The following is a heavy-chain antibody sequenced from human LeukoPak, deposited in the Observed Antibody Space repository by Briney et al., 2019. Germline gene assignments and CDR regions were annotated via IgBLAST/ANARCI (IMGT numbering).Heavy chain of an antibody. CDR2: IYPGDSDT. D-gene: IGHD5-12*01. CDR3: ARPRELATMHAFDI. V-gene: IGHV5-51*01. Sequence: GESLKISCKVSGYSFPTYWIAWVRQMSGKGQELMGIIYPGDSDTRYSPSFQGQVTISADKSISTAYLQWSSLKASDTAMYFCARPRELATMHAFDIWGQGTMVTVSS. J-gene: IGHJ3*02. CDR1: GYSFPTYW.